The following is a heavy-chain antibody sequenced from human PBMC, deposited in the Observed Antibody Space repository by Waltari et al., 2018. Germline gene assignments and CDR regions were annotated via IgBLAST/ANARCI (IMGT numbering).Heavy chain of an antibody. CDR3: ARPYTVAAAGLYWYFDL. Sequence: EVQLVESGGGLVQPGGSLRLSCAASGFTFSSYAMHWVRQAPGKGLEYVSAISSNGGSTYYANSVKGRFTISRDNSKNTLYLQMGSLRAEDMAVYYCARPYTVAAAGLYWYFDLWGRGTLVTVSS. CDR1: GFTFSSYA. CDR2: ISSNGGST. V-gene: IGHV3-64*01. D-gene: IGHD6-13*01. J-gene: IGHJ2*01.